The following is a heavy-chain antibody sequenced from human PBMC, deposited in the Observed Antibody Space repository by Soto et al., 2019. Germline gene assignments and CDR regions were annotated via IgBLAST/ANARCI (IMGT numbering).Heavy chain of an antibody. D-gene: IGHD3-10*01. Sequence: SETLSLTCTFSGGSIISYYWIWIRQPPGKGLEWIGYIYYNGNTNYNPSLKSRVTISVDTSKNQFSLKLSSVTAADTAVYYCARGGIGLFDYWGQGTLVTVSS. CDR2: IYYNGNT. J-gene: IGHJ4*02. CDR1: GGSIISYY. V-gene: IGHV4-59*01. CDR3: ARGGIGLFDY.